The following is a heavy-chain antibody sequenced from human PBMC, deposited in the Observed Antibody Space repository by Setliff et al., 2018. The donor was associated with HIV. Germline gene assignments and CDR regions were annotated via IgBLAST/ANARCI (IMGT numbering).Heavy chain of an antibody. J-gene: IGHJ5*02. CDR1: GYTFIDYN. CDR2: VDPEDGET. V-gene: IGHV1-69-2*01. CDR3: ATDACTIDACYSSGGP. D-gene: IGHD2-15*01. Sequence: GASVKVSCKASGYTFIDYNIHWVQQAPGKGLEWMGRVDPEDGETIYAEKFRGRVTITADTSTDTAYLKLSSLGSEDTAVYYCATDACTIDACYSSGGPWGQGTLDTVSS.